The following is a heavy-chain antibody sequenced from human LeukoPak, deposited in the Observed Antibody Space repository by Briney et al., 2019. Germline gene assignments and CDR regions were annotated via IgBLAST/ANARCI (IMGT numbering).Heavy chain of an antibody. D-gene: IGHD1-26*01. CDR3: ARRAVWELPPDAFDI. CDR1: GYSFTSYW. CDR2: IYPGDSDT. J-gene: IGHJ3*02. V-gene: IGHV5-51*01. Sequence: GESLKISCKGSGYSFTSYWIGWVRQMPGKGLEWMGIIYPGDSDTRYSPSFQGQVAISADKSISTAYLQWSSLKASDTAMYYCARRAVWELPPDAFDIWGQGTMVTVSS.